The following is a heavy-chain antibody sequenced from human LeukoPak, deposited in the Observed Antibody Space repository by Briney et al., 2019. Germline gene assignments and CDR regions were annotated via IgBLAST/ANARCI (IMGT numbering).Heavy chain of an antibody. CDR1: GFTFSSYA. V-gene: IGHV3-23*01. Sequence: GGSLRLSCAASGFTFSSYAMSWVRQAPGKGLEWVSAISGSGGSTYYADSVKGRFTISRDNSKNTLYLQMNSLRAEDTAVYYCAKDANILTGYYLEARRVRDYWGQGTLVTVSS. CDR2: ISGSGGST. D-gene: IGHD3-9*01. CDR3: AKDANILTGYYLEARRVRDY. J-gene: IGHJ4*02.